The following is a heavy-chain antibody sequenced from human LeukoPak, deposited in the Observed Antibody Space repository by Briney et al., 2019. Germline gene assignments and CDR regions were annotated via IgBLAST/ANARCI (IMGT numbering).Heavy chain of an antibody. V-gene: IGHV3-33*01. CDR3: ARATVQDSSWGTQLHFDY. CDR1: GFTFSSYG. Sequence: PGRSLRLSCAASGFTFSSYGTHWVRQAPGKGLEWVAVIWYDGSNKYYADSVKGRFTISRDNSKNTLYLQMNSLRAEDTAVYYCARATVQDSSWGTQLHFDYWGQGTLVTVSS. J-gene: IGHJ4*02. D-gene: IGHD6-13*01. CDR2: IWYDGSNK.